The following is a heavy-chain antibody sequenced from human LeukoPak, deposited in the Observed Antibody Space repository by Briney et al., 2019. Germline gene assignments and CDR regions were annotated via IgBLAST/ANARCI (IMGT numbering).Heavy chain of an antibody. Sequence: GGSLRLSCTASGFTFGDYAMSWFRQAPGKGLEWVGFIRSKAYGGTTEYAASVKGRFTISRDDSISIAYLQMNGLKTEDTAVYYCTRVASDSFYDSSLFDYWGQGTLVTVSS. V-gene: IGHV3-49*03. J-gene: IGHJ4*02. CDR2: IRSKAYGGTT. CDR1: GFTFGDYA. CDR3: TRVASDSFYDSSLFDY. D-gene: IGHD3-22*01.